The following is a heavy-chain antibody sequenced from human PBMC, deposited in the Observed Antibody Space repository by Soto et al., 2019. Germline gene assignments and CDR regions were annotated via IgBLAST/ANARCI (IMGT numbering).Heavy chain of an antibody. J-gene: IGHJ4*02. CDR2: IYYSGST. V-gene: IGHV4-59*01. CDR1: GGSINNYY. CDR3: ARSARDYYEF. Sequence: SETLSLTCTVSGGSINNYYWSWIRQPPGKGLEWIGYIYYSGSTNYNPSLKSRVTISVDTSKHQFSLKLTSVTAADTAVYYCARSARDYYEFWGQGALVTVSS.